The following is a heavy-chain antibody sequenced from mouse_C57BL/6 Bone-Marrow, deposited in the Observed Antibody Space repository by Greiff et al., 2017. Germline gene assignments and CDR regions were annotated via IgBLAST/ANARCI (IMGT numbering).Heavy chain of an antibody. D-gene: IGHD2-1*01. J-gene: IGHJ3*01. CDR2: IDPSDSST. V-gene: IGHV1-69*01. CDR3: ARGGNSMVTAEGFAY. CDR1: GYTFTSYW. Sequence: QVQLQQPGAELVMPGASVKLSCKASGYTFTSYWMHWVKQRPGQGLEWIGEIDPSDSSTNYNQKFKGKFTLTVDKSSNTAYMQLSSLTSEDSAVYYCARGGNSMVTAEGFAYWGQGTLVTVSA.